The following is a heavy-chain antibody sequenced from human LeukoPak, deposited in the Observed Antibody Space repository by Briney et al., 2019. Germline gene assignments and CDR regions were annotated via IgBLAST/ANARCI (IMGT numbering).Heavy chain of an antibody. J-gene: IGHJ4*02. CDR2: IRYDGSNK. V-gene: IGHV3-30*02. CDR1: GFTFSSYG. CDR3: AKDVARGKYDFWSGYEGYFDY. D-gene: IGHD3-3*01. Sequence: PGGSLRLSCAASGFTFSSYGMHWVRQAPGKGLEWVAFIRYDGSNKYYADSVKGRFTISRDNSKNTLYLQMNSLRAEDTAVYYCAKDVARGKYDFWSGYEGYFDYWGQGTLVTVSS.